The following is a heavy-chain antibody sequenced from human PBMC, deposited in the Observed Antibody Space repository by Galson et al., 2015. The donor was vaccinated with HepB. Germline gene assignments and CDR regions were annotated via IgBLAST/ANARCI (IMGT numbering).Heavy chain of an antibody. CDR1: KFSFSDYA. V-gene: IGHV3-23*01. CDR2: ISGSGIST. D-gene: IGHD2-8*01. Sequence: SLRLSCAASKFSFSDYAMSWVRQAPGKGLEWLSFISGSGISTYYANSVKGGFTISRDNSNNMLYLQMNSLRAEDTAVYYCAKDQNCTKSVCYTYFYNGMDVWGQGTTVTVSS. J-gene: IGHJ6*02. CDR3: AKDQNCTKSVCYTYFYNGMDV.